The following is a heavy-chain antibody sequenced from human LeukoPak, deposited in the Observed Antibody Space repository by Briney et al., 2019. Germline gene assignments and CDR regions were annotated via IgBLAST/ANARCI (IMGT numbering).Heavy chain of an antibody. D-gene: IGHD3/OR15-3a*01. J-gene: IGHJ3*02. V-gene: IGHV3-74*01. CDR2: INSDGSST. CDR1: GFTFSRYW. CDR3: VLDLFSSFAFDI. Sequence: GGSLRLSCAASGFTFSRYWMHWVRQAPGKGLLRVSRINSDGSSTYCADSVKGRFTTSRDNAKNALHLQMNSLTAEDTAVYYCVLDLFSSFAFDIWGQGTMVTVSS.